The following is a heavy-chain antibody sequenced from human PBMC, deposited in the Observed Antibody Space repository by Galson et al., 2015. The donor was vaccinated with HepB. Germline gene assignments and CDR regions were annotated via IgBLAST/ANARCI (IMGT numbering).Heavy chain of an antibody. D-gene: IGHD3-10*01. CDR2: IIPIFGTA. CDR3: ARGYYYGSGSYRWFDP. CDR1: GGTFSSYA. V-gene: IGHV1-69*13. Sequence: SVKVSCKASGGTFSSYAISWVRQAPGQGLEWMGGIIPIFGTANYAQKFQGRVTNTADESTSTAYMELSSLRSEDTAVYYCARGYYYGSGSYRWFDPWGQGTLVTVSS. J-gene: IGHJ5*02.